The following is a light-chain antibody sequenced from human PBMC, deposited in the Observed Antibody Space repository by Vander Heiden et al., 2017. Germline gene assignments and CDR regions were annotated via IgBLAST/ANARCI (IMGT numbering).Light chain of an antibody. CDR1: NSGSKR. CDR2: DDS. Sequence: SYVLTQPPSVSVAPGQTARSTCGGNNSGSKRGHWYQQEPGQAPVLVVEDDSDRPSGIPERFSGSNSGKTATLTISRVEAGDEAGDYCQVWDSSSDQVVFGGGTKLTVL. V-gene: IGLV3-21*02. CDR3: QVWDSSSDQVV. J-gene: IGLJ2*01.